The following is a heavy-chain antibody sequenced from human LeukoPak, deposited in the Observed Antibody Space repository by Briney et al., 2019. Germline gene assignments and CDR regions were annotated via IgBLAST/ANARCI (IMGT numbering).Heavy chain of an antibody. D-gene: IGHD4-17*01. CDR2: ISDSGYST. CDR1: GFTFSTSA. J-gene: IGHJ4*02. CDR3: AKSPGTTVTTTPLDY. Sequence: GGSLRLSCAASGFTFSTSAMTWVRQAPGKGLEWVSVISDSGYSTYYADSVKGRFTILRDNSKNTLYLQMNSLRAEDTAVYYCAKSPGTTVTTTPLDYWGQGTLVTVSS. V-gene: IGHV3-23*01.